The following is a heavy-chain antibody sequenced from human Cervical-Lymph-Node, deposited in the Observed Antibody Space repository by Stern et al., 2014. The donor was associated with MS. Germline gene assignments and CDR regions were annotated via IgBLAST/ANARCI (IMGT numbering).Heavy chain of an antibody. CDR1: GYSFATYW. Sequence: EVQLVQSGAEVKKPGESLKISCKGSGYSFATYWIGWGGQMPGEGLEGMGSIYPGDSDTRYSPSFQGQVTISADKSISTAYLHWSSLKASDTAMYYCARPGDDTAKYGLDVWGQGTTGTVSS. J-gene: IGHJ6*02. CDR2: IYPGDSDT. CDR3: ARPGDDTAKYGLDV. D-gene: IGHD5-18*01. V-gene: IGHV5-51*03.